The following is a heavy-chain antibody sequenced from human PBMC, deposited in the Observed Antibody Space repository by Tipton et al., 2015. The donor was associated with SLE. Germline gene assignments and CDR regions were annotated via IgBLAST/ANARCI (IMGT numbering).Heavy chain of an antibody. CDR3: ALRWPDTWTTVY. D-gene: IGHD5-12*01. CDR2: IYTSGST. V-gene: IGHV4-61*02. CDR1: GGSISSGSYY. J-gene: IGHJ4*02. Sequence: TLSLTCTVSGGSISSGSYYWSWIRQPAGKGLEWIGRIYTSGSTNYNPSLKSRVTISVDTSKNQFSLKLSSVTAADTAVYYCALRWPDTWTTVYWGQGTLVTVSS.